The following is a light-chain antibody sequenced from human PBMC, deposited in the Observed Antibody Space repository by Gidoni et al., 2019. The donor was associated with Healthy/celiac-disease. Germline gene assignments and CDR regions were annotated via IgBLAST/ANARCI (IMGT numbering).Light chain of an antibody. CDR2: DAS. CDR3: QQRSNWPYMYT. V-gene: IGKV3-11*01. J-gene: IGKJ2*01. Sequence: EIVLTQSPATLSLSPGEGATLSCRASQSVSSYLAWYQQKPGQAPRLLIYDASNRATGIPARFSGSGSGTDFTLTISSRDPEDFAVYYCQQRSNWPYMYTFGQXTKLEIK. CDR1: QSVSSY.